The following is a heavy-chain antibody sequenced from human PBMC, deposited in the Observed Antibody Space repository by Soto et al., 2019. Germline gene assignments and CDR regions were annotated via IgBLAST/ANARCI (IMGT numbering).Heavy chain of an antibody. CDR2: INHSGST. Sequence: PSETLSLTCAVYGGSFSGYYWSWIRQPPGKGLEWIGEINHSGSTNYNPSLKSRVTISVDTSKNQFSLKLSSVTAADTAVYYCARDYDGFDYWGPGSLVTVSS. D-gene: IGHD3-16*01. CDR3: ARDYDGFDY. CDR1: GGSFSGYY. J-gene: IGHJ4*02. V-gene: IGHV4-34*01.